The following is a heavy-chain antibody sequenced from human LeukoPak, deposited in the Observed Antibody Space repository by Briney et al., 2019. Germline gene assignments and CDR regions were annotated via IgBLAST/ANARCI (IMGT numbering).Heavy chain of an antibody. Sequence: GGALRLSCAASGFTVSSNYMSWVRQAPGKGLEWVSVIYSGGSTYYADSVKGRFTISRDNAKNSLYLQMNSLRAEDTAVYYCARVRAHHYESRGYVALSGAFDIWGHGTMVTVSS. CDR3: ARVRAHHYESRGYVALSGAFDI. V-gene: IGHV3-53*01. CDR1: GFTVSSNY. J-gene: IGHJ3*02. CDR2: IYSGGST. D-gene: IGHD3-22*01.